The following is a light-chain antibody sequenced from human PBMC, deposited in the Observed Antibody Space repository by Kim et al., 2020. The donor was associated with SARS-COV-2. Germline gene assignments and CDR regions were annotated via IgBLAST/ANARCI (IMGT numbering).Light chain of an antibody. Sequence: QGVTISCTGGSSNIGAGYDVHWYQQLPGTAPKLLIYGNSNRPSGVPDRFSGSKSGTSASLAITGLQAEDEADYYCQSYDSSLSGYVFGTGTKVTVL. CDR1: SSNIGAGYD. CDR2: GNS. CDR3: QSYDSSLSGYV. J-gene: IGLJ1*01. V-gene: IGLV1-40*01.